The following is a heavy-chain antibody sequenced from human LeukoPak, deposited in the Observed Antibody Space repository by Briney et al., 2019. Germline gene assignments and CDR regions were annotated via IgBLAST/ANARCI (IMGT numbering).Heavy chain of an antibody. CDR1: GGSISSSSYY. CDR2: IYYSGST. CDR3: ARAGTSWPNYYFDY. D-gene: IGHD2-2*01. Sequence: SETLSLTCTVPGGSISSSSYYWGWIRQPPGKGLEWIGSIYYSGSTYYNPSLKSRVTISVDTSKNQFSLKLSSVTAADTAVYYCARAGTSWPNYYFDYWGQGTLVTVSS. V-gene: IGHV4-39*01. J-gene: IGHJ4*02.